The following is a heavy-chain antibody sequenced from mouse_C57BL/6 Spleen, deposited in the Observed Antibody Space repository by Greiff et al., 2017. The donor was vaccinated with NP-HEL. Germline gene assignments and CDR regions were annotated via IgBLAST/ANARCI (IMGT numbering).Heavy chain of an antibody. CDR3: ARLYEGFDY. V-gene: IGHV5-6*02. D-gene: IGHD2-3*01. J-gene: IGHJ2*01. Sequence: DVRLVESGGDLVKPGGSLKLSCAASGFTFSSYGMSWVRQTPDKRLEWVATISSGGSYTYYPDSVKGRFTISRDNAKNTLYLQMSSLKSEDTAMYYCARLYEGFDYWGQGTTLTVSS. CDR1: GFTFSSYG. CDR2: ISSGGSYT.